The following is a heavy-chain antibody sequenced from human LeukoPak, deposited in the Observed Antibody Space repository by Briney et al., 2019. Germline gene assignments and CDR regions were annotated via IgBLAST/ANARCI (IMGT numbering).Heavy chain of an antibody. D-gene: IGHD4-23*01. Sequence: PGRSLRLSCTASRFTFSDYGMHWVRQAPGKGLEWVAFISYDGSNNYYADSVKGLFTISRDKSKNTLYLQMNSLRAEDTAVYYCAKELDYGGLSPFHYWGQGTLVTVSS. J-gene: IGHJ4*02. V-gene: IGHV3-30*18. CDR3: AKELDYGGLSPFHY. CDR1: RFTFSDYG. CDR2: ISYDGSNN.